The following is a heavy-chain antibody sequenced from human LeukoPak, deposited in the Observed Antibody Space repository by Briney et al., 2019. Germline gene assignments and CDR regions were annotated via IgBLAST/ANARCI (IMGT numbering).Heavy chain of an antibody. CDR3: ARVISDAGFIRSDLFDY. V-gene: IGHV1-2*02. Sequence: GTSVKVSCKASGYTSTGYYMHWVRQAPGQGLEWMGWINPNSGGTNYAQKFQGRVTMTRDTSISTAYMELSRLRSDDTAVCYCARVISDAGFIRSDLFDYWGQGTLVTVSS. CDR2: INPNSGGT. CDR1: GYTSTGYY. J-gene: IGHJ4*02. D-gene: IGHD2-21*01.